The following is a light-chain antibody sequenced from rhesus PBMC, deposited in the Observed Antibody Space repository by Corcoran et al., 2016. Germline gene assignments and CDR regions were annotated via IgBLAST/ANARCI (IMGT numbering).Light chain of an antibody. CDR1: QGISNY. Sequence: DIQMTQSPSSLSASVGDTVTITCRASQGISNYFAWYQQKPGKAPKLLIYYASNLESGVPSRFSGSGSGTEYTLTISSLEPEELELYYCQKYSSSPCTFGPGTKLDIK. CDR2: YAS. V-gene: IGKV1S14*01. CDR3: QKYSSSPCT. J-gene: IGKJ3*01.